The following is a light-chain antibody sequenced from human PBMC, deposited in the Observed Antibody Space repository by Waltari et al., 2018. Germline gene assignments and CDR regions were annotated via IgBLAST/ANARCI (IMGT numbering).Light chain of an antibody. Sequence: IQMTQSPSSLSVSVGERVPITCRASQDISSYLNWYQQKPGKAPKVLIYYVNRLEGGVPSRFSGSGSGTEFTLTISGLQPEDSATYYCQQYNSLPVTFGGGTKVEIK. V-gene: IGKV1-13*02. CDR3: QQYNSLPVT. CDR1: QDISSY. CDR2: YVN. J-gene: IGKJ4*01.